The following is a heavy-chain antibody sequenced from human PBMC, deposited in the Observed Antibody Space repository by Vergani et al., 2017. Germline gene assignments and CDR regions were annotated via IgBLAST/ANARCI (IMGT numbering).Heavy chain of an antibody. J-gene: IGHJ6*02. CDR1: GGSFSGYY. D-gene: IGHD4-23*01. CDR3: ARVSFEGGNLYYYYGMDV. CDR2: INHSGST. Sequence: QVQLRQWGAGLLKPSETLSLTSAVYGGSFSGYYWSWIRQPPGKGLEWIGEINHSGSTNYNPSLKSRVTISVDTSKNQFSLKLSSVTAADTAVYYCARVSFEGGNLYYYYGMDVWGQGTTVTVSS. V-gene: IGHV4-34*01.